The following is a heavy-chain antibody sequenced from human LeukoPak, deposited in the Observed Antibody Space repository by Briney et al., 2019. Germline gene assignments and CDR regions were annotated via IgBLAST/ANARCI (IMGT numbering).Heavy chain of an antibody. CDR2: IYTSGST. CDR1: GGSISSYY. Sequence: SETLSLTCTVSGGSISSYYWSWIRQPPGKGLEWIGHIYTSGSTNYNPSLKSRVTISVDTSKNQFSLKLSSVTAADTAVYYCARHADFTGPLGYFDYWGQGTLVTVSS. J-gene: IGHJ4*02. V-gene: IGHV4-4*09. D-gene: IGHD1-14*01. CDR3: ARHADFTGPLGYFDY.